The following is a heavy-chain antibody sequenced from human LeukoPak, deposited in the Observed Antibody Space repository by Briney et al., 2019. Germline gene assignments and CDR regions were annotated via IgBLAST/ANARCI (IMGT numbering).Heavy chain of an antibody. CDR3: ARDVAWSGSSGDTRFDP. CDR2: ISRSSSYT. J-gene: IGHJ5*02. CDR1: GFTFSDYF. Sequence: PGGSLRLSCAASGFTFSDYFMSWIRQAPGKGLEWVSYISRSSSYTNCADSVKGRFTISRDNAKNSLYLQMNSLRADDTAVYYCARDVAWSGSSGDTRFDPWGQGTLVTVSS. D-gene: IGHD3-22*01. V-gene: IGHV3-11*05.